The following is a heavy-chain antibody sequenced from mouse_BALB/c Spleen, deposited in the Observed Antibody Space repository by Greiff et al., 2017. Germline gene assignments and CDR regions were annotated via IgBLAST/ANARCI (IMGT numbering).Heavy chain of an antibody. V-gene: IGHV1-67*01. CDR2: ISTYYGDA. CDR3: ATYYRYPFDY. J-gene: IGHJ2*01. Sequence: QVQLQQSGPELVKPGASVKMSCKASGYTFTSYVMHWVKQSHAKSLEWIGVISTYYGDASYNQKFKGKATMTVDKSSSTAYMELARLTSEDSAIYYCATYYRYPFDYWGQGTTLTVSS. CDR1: GYTFTSYV. D-gene: IGHD2-14*01.